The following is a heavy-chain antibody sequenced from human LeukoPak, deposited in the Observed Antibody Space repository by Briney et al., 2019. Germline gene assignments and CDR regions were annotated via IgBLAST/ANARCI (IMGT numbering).Heavy chain of an antibody. J-gene: IGHJ4*02. CDR2: INGDGSST. CDR1: GFTFSSYW. V-gene: IGHV3-74*01. Sequence: GGSLRLSCAASGFTFSSYWMHWVRQAPGKGLVWVSRINGDGSSTTYADSVKGRFTISRDNAKNNLYLQMNGLRAEDTAVYYCARDLVVTSAYWGQGALVTVSS. CDR3: ARDLVVTSAY. D-gene: IGHD2-2*01.